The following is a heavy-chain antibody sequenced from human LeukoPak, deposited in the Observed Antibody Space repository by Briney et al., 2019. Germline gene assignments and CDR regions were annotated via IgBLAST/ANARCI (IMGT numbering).Heavy chain of an antibody. J-gene: IGHJ2*01. CDR3: AKVGIRISLIVVVFTTADDWYFDL. V-gene: IGHV1-18*01. CDR1: GYTFATYG. CDR2: ISDSKT. D-gene: IGHD3-22*01. Sequence: GASVKVSCKASGYTFATYGISWARQAPGQGLEWLGWISDSKTNYAQNLQGRVTMTTDTSTSTAYMELRSLVSDDTAVYYCAKVGIRISLIVVVFTTADDWYFDLWGRGTLVTVSS.